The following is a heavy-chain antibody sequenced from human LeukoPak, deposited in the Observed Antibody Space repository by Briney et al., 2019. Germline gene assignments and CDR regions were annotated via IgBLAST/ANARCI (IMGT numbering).Heavy chain of an antibody. J-gene: IGHJ3*02. CDR3: TREYGFMTTVFHAFDI. Sequence: SETLSLTCAVYGGSFSGYYWGWIRQPPEKGLEWIGSVYYSGNTYYNSSLRSRVTISVDTSKNQFSLKLSSVTAADTAIYYCTREYGFMTTVFHAFDIWGQGTMVTVSS. CDR1: GGSFSGYY. CDR2: VYYSGNT. D-gene: IGHD4-17*01. V-gene: IGHV4-34*01.